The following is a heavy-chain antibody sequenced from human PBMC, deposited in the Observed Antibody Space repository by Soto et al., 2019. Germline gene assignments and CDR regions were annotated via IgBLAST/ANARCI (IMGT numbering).Heavy chain of an antibody. D-gene: IGHD3-10*01. CDR3: ARRTGYYYGSADEQGDAFDI. CDR2: IYYSGST. CDR1: GGSISSYY. Sequence: QVQLQESGPGLVKPSETLSLTCTVSGGSISSYYWSWIRQPPGKGLEWIGYIYYSGSTNYNPSLKSRVTISVDTSKNQFSLKLSSVTAADTAVYYCARRTGYYYGSADEQGDAFDIWGQGTMVTVSS. J-gene: IGHJ3*02. V-gene: IGHV4-59*08.